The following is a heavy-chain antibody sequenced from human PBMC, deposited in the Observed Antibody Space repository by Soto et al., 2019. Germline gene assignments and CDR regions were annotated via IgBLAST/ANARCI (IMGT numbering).Heavy chain of an antibody. V-gene: IGHV6-1*01. Sequence: SQTLSLTCAISGDSVSSNSAAWNWIRQSPSRDLKWLGRTYYRSKWYNDYAVSVKSRITINPDTSKNQFSLQLNSVTSEDTAVYYCARGPFIAAAGEPSNWFDPWVQGTLVTVSS. CDR1: GDSVSSNSAA. CDR2: TYYRSKWYN. J-gene: IGHJ5*02. D-gene: IGHD6-13*01. CDR3: ARGPFIAAAGEPSNWFDP.